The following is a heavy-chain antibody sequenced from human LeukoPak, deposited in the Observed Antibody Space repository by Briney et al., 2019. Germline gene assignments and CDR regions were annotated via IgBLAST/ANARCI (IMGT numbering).Heavy chain of an antibody. V-gene: IGHV4-59*01. Sequence: SETLSLTCTVSGGSISSYYWSWIRQPPRKGLEWIGYIYYSGSTNYNPSLKSRVTISVDTSKNQFSLKLSSVTAADTAVYYCTRGRDSSGWQADYWGQGTLVTVSS. CDR3: TRGRDSSGWQADY. D-gene: IGHD6-19*01. J-gene: IGHJ4*02. CDR1: GGSISSYY. CDR2: IYYSGST.